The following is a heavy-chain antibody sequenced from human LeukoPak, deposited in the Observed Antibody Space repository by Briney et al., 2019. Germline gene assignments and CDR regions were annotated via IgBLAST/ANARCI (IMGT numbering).Heavy chain of an antibody. J-gene: IGHJ3*02. CDR2: IYPGDSAT. CDR1: GYSFTNYW. V-gene: IGHV5-51*01. CDR3: ARLDTAMVNAFDI. D-gene: IGHD5-18*01. Sequence: GESLKISCKGSGYSFTNYWIGWVRQMPGKGLEWMGIIYPGDSATTYSPSFQGQITISADKSISTAYLQWSSLKASDTAMYYCARLDTAMVNAFDIWGQGTMVTVSS.